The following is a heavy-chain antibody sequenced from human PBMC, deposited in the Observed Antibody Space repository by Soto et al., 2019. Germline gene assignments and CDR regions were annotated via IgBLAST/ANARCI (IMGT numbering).Heavy chain of an antibody. J-gene: IGHJ5*02. D-gene: IGHD4-17*01. V-gene: IGHV4-30-2*01. Sequence: QLQLQESGSGLVKPSQTLSLTCAVSGGSISSGGYSWSWIRQPPGKGLEWIGYTYHSGSTYYNPSLKGRVTISVDRSKNQFSLKLSSVTAADTAVYYCAIGNQYGDYVNWFDPWGQGTLVTVSS. CDR1: GGSISSGGYS. CDR3: AIGNQYGDYVNWFDP. CDR2: TYHSGST.